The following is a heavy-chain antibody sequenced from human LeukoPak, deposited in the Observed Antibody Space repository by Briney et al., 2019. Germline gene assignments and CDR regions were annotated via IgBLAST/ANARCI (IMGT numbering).Heavy chain of an antibody. J-gene: IGHJ4*01. CDR1: GFTFSNAW. V-gene: IGHV3-15*01. CDR3: TIRMITFGGVIVEDFDY. CDR2: IKSKTDGGTT. Sequence: GGSLRLSCAASGFTFSNAWMSRVRQAPGKGLEWVSRIKSKTDGGTTDYAAPVKGRFTISRDDSKNTLYLQMNSLKTEDTAVYYCTIRMITFGGVIVEDFDYWGHGTLVTVSS. D-gene: IGHD3-16*02.